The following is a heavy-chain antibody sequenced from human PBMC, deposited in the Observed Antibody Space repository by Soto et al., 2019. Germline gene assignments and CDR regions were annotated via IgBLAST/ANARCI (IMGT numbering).Heavy chain of an antibody. CDR1: GYTYSNYA. D-gene: IGHD5-18*01. V-gene: IGHV1-3*01. J-gene: IGHJ4*02. CDR3: AGSYSYGSHFEY. Sequence: GASVKVSCKASGYTYSNYAIHWPRQAHGQRLEWLGWIIAGNANTKYSQKFQGRVTITRDTSASTAYVELSSLTSEHTAMYYCAGSYSYGSHFEYWGKRHLVIVSS. CDR2: IIAGNANT.